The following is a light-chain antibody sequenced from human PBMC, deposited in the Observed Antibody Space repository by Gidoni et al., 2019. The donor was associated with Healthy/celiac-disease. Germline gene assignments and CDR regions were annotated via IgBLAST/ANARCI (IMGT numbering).Light chain of an antibody. V-gene: IGKV1-39*01. J-gene: IGKJ4*01. CDR2: AAS. CDR1: QSISSY. Sequence: DTQMTQSPSSLSASVGDRVTITCRASQSISSYLNWYQQKPGKAPKLLIYAASSLKSGVPSRFSGSGSGTDFTITISRLQPEDFATYYCQQSYSTPSFGGGTKVEIK. CDR3: QQSYSTPS.